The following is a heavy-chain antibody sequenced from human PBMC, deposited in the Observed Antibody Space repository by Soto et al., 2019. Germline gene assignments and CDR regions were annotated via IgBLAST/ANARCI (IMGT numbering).Heavy chain of an antibody. CDR3: ARSWVVTAIIGGDRLY. CDR2: ISYDGSNK. CDR1: GFTFSSYA. V-gene: IGHV3-30-3*01. J-gene: IGHJ4*02. Sequence: GGSLRLSCAASGFTFSSYAMHWVRQAPGKGLEWVAVISYDGSNKYYADSVKGRFTISRDNSKNTLYLQMNSLRAEDTAVYYCARSWVVTAIIGGDRLYWGQGTLVTVSS. D-gene: IGHD2-21*02.